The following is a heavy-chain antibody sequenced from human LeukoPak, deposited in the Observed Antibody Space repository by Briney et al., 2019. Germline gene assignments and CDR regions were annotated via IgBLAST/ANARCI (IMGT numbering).Heavy chain of an antibody. V-gene: IGHV1-46*01. J-gene: IGHJ5*02. CDR2: INPSGGST. D-gene: IGHD3-3*01. CDR1: GYTFTSYY. CDR3: ARDNRGEYDFWSGYLNWFDP. Sequence: GASVKVSCKASGYTFTSYYMHWVRQAPGQGLEWMGIINPSGGSTSYAQKFQGRVTITTDESTSTAYMELSSLRSEDTAVYYCARDNRGEYDFWSGYLNWFDPWGQGTLVTVSS.